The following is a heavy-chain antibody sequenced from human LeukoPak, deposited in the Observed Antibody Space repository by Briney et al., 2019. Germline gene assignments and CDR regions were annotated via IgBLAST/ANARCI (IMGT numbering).Heavy chain of an antibody. CDR1: GFTFRTYA. V-gene: IGHV3-7*01. J-gene: IGHJ6*02. Sequence: GGSLRLSCTASGFTFRTYAMNWVRQAPGKGLEWVASIKEDGSEKHYVDSVSGRFTISRDNAKNSLHLQMSSLRAEDTAVYYCARRGITISGVLVYHYSGLDVWGQGTTVTVSS. CDR2: IKEDGSEK. D-gene: IGHD3-3*01. CDR3: ARRGITISGVLVYHYSGLDV.